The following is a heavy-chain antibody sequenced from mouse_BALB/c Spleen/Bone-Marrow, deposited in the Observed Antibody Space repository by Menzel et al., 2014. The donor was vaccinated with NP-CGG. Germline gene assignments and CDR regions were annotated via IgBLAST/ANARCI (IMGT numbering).Heavy chain of an antibody. D-gene: IGHD1-1*01. V-gene: IGHV1S81*02. CDR3: ARRGDYYGAMDY. Sequence: QVQLKQSGAELVKPGASVKLSCKASGYIFTNYWMHWVKQRPGQGLSWIGEINPTNGRSNYNEKFKSKATLTVDKSSSTAYMQLSSLTSEDSAVYYCARRGDYYGAMDYWGQGTSATVSS. CDR2: INPTNGRS. J-gene: IGHJ4*01. CDR1: GYIFTNYW.